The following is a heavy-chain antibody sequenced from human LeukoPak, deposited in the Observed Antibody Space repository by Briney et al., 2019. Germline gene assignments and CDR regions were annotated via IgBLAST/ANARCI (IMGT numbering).Heavy chain of an antibody. J-gene: IGHJ5*02. D-gene: IGHD2-15*01. Sequence: SVKVSCKASGATFTSYAISWVRQAPGQGLEWMGRIIPILGIANYAQKFQGRDTISANNTKKTTYMQLRNLRSEDAAVYYCARDQCSGGRRYEFPHWFDPWGQGTLVTVSS. CDR3: ARDQCSGGRRYEFPHWFDP. CDR2: IIPILGIA. V-gene: IGHV1-69*04. CDR1: GATFTSYA.